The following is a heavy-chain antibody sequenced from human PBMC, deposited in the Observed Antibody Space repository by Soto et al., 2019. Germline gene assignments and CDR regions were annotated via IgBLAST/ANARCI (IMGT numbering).Heavy chain of an antibody. CDR2: SGSGDTP. V-gene: IGHV3-23*01. Sequence: PGGSLRLSCAASGFIFNDYYMSWIRQAPGRGLEWVSGSGSGDTPYYADSVKGRFTISRDNSKSTLYLQMNSLRAEDTAIYYCAKDTRGSSSQYFDYWGQGTLVTVSS. J-gene: IGHJ4*02. CDR3: AKDTRGSSSQYFDY. D-gene: IGHD6-6*01. CDR1: GFIFNDYY.